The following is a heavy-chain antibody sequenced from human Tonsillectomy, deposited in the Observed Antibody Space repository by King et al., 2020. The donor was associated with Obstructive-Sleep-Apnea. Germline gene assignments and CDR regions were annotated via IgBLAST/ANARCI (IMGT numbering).Heavy chain of an antibody. Sequence: QLVQSGAEVKKSEESLKISCKGFGYSFTNYWICWVRQMSGKGLELMGVMYSGNSDTRYSPSFQGQVTISAAKSISTAYLQWNTLKASDTAMYYCARGDAFDIWGQGTMVTVSS. CDR1: GYSFTNYW. V-gene: IGHV5-51*01. CDR3: ARGDAFDI. J-gene: IGHJ3*02. CDR2: MYSGNSDT.